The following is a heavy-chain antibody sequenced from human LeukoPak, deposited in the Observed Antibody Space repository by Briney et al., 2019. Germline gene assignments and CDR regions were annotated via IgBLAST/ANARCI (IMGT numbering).Heavy chain of an antibody. CDR1: GFTFSSYA. J-gene: IGHJ6*03. CDR2: ISYDGSNK. V-gene: IGHV3-30*04. CDR3: ARVAAAGTYYYYYMDG. Sequence: PGRSLRLSCAASGFTFSSYAMHWVRQAPGKGLEWVAVISYDGSNKNYADSVKGRFTISRDNSKNTLYLQMNSLRTEDTAVYFCARVAAAGTYYYYYMDGWGKGTTVTVSS. D-gene: IGHD6-13*01.